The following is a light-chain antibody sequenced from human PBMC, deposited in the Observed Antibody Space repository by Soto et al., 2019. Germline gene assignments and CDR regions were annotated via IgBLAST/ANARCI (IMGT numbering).Light chain of an antibody. Sequence: EIVLTQSPATLSSLPGDRVTLSCTSSQYINTRLAWYQHRPGQAPRLLIYKTSIRAAGIPARFSASGTGTDFTLTISSLQPEDFAVYYCQQRSNWPDAFGQGTRLENK. V-gene: IGKV3D-11*01. J-gene: IGKJ5*01. CDR3: QQRSNWPDA. CDR2: KTS. CDR1: QYINTR.